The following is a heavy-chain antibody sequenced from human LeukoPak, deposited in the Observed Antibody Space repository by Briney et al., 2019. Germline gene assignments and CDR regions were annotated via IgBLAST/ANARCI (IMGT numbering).Heavy chain of an antibody. Sequence: PSETLSLTCAVYGESFSGYYWSWIRQPPGKGLEWIGEINHSGSTNYNPSLKSRVTISVDRSKNQFSLKLSSVTAADTAVYYCARGDTAMVDYWGQGTLVTVSS. D-gene: IGHD5-18*01. CDR3: ARGDTAMVDY. V-gene: IGHV4-34*01. J-gene: IGHJ4*02. CDR1: GESFSGYY. CDR2: INHSGST.